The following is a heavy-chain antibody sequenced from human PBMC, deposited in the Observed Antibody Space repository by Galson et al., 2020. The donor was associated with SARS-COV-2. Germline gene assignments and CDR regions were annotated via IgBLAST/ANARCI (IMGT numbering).Heavy chain of an antibody. J-gene: IGHJ4*02. D-gene: IGHD3-22*01. V-gene: IGHV4-59*11. CDR1: GGSISSHY. CDR3: ARARYYYDSSGYPTITFDY. Sequence: SETLSLTCTVSGGSISSHYWSWIRQPPGKGLEWIGYIYYSGSTNYNPSLKSRVTISVDTSKNQFSLKLSSVTAADTAVYYWARARYYYDSSGYPTITFDYWGQGTLVTVSS. CDR2: IYYSGST.